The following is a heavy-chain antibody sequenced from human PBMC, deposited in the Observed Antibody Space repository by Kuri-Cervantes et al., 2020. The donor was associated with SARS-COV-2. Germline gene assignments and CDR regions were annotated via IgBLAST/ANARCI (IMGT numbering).Heavy chain of an antibody. D-gene: IGHD3-3*01. V-gene: IGHV3-48*01. CDR3: ARVEGISLDS. Sequence: GESLKISCAASGFTFSSYSMNWVRQAPGKGLEWVSYISSSSSTIYYADSVKGRYTISRDNAKNSLYLQMNSLRAEDTAVYYCARVEGISLDSWGQGTLVTVSS. CDR1: GFTFSSYS. J-gene: IGHJ4*02. CDR2: ISSSSSTI.